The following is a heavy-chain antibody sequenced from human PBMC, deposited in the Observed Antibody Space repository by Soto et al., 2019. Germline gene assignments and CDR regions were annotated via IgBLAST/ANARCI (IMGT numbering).Heavy chain of an antibody. V-gene: IGHV3-15*07. CDR2: IKSRTDGGTI. J-gene: IGHJ4*02. CDR1: GFTFREAW. D-gene: IGHD3-16*01. Sequence: EVQLVESGGGLVKPGGSLRVSCAASGFTFREAWMNWVRQAPGKGLEWVGRIKSRTDGGTIEYATPVKGRFIISRDDSKNTLYLQMDSLKTDDTAVYDCWGSAYWGQGTLVPVSS. CDR3: WGSAY.